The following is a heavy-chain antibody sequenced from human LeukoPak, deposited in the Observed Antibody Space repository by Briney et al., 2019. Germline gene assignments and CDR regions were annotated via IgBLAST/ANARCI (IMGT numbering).Heavy chain of an antibody. CDR1: GFTFRNYS. D-gene: IGHD3-10*01. CDR2: ICSSSTYI. J-gene: IGHJ5*01. Sequence: PGGALRLSCAASGFTFRNYSINWVRQAPGEGLEWVSFICSSSTYIYYADSVKGRFTISRDDAKNSLYLQMSSLRADDTAVYYCARDRVVSGRFGEVASWGQGTLVTVSS. CDR3: ARDRVVSGRFGEVAS. V-gene: IGHV3-21*01.